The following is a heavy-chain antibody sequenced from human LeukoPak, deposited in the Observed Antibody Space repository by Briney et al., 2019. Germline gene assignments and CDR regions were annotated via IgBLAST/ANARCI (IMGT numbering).Heavy chain of an antibody. CDR1: GFSFSSHG. J-gene: IGHJ6*02. CDR3: ARDPSDYYYYGMDV. V-gene: IGHV3-33*01. CDR2: IWYDGSHK. Sequence: PGGSLRLSCAASGFSFSSHGMNWVRQAPGKGLEWVAVIWYDGSHKYYADFVKGRFTISRDNAKNSLYLQMNSLRAEDTAVYYCARDPSDYYYYGMDVWGQGTTVTVSS.